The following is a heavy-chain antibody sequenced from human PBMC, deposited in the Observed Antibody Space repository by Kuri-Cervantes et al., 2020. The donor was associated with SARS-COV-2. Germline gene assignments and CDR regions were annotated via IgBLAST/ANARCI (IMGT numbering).Heavy chain of an antibody. CDR3: TTAAAHGYFDY. J-gene: IGHJ4*02. CDR2: IKSKTDGGTT. Sequence: GGSLRLSCAGSGFTFSIYWMSWVRQAPGKGLEWVGRIKSKTDGGTTDYAAPVKGRFTISRDDSKNTLYLQMNSLKTEDTAVYYCTTAAAHGYFDYWGQGTLVTVSS. D-gene: IGHD6-13*01. V-gene: IGHV3-15*01. CDR1: GFTFSIYW.